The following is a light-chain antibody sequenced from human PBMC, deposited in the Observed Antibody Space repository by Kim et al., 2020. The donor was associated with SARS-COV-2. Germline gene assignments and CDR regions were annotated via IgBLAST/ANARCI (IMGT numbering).Light chain of an antibody. CDR2: DAS. V-gene: IGKV1-5*01. CDR1: QSISSW. Sequence: GDRVTITCRASQSISSWLAWYQKKPGKAPKLLIYDASNLESGVPSRFSGSGSGTEFTLTISSLQPDDCATYYCQEHHSYPYSFGQGTKLEIK. CDR3: QEHHSYPYS. J-gene: IGKJ2*01.